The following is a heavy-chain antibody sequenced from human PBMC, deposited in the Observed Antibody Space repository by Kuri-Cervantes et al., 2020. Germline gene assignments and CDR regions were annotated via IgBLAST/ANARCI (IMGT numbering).Heavy chain of an antibody. J-gene: IGHJ6*02. CDR3: AKDITIFGVVIMGGMDV. CDR1: GFTFSSYA. Sequence: GGSLRLSCAASGFTFSSYAMHWVRQAPGKGLEWVSGISWNSGSIGYADSVKGRFTISRDNAKNSLYLQMNSLRAEDTALYYCAKDITIFGVVIMGGMDVWGQGTTVTVSS. CDR2: ISWNSGSI. D-gene: IGHD3-3*01. V-gene: IGHV3-9*01.